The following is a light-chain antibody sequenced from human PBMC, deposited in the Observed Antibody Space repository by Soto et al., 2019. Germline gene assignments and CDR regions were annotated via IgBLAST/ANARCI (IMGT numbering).Light chain of an antibody. CDR1: QNINNW. CDR2: DAS. V-gene: IGKV1-5*01. J-gene: IGKJ1*01. CDR3: QHMRT. Sequence: DIRMTQSPSTLSGSMGDRVTITCRASQNINNWIAWYQQKPGKAPKFLIYDASTLESGVPSRFSGSGFGTEFSLTISSLQHDDFGSYYCQHMRTFGHGTQVDIK.